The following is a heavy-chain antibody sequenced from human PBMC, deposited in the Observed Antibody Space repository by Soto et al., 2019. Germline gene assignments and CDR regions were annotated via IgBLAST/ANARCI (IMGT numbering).Heavy chain of an antibody. Sequence: ASVKVSCKASGYTFTSYGISWVRQAPGQGLEWMGWISAYNGNTNYAQKLQGRVTMTTDTSTSTAYMELRSLRSDDTAVYYCAREYSGYDRNIDYYYYMDVWDKGTTVTVSS. D-gene: IGHD5-12*01. J-gene: IGHJ6*03. CDR2: ISAYNGNT. V-gene: IGHV1-18*01. CDR1: GYTFTSYG. CDR3: AREYSGYDRNIDYYYYMDV.